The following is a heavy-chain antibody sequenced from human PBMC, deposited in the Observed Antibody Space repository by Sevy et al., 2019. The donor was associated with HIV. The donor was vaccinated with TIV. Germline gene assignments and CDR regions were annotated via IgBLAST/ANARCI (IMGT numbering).Heavy chain of an antibody. D-gene: IGHD3-3*01. J-gene: IGHJ5*02. CDR3: ARDAHVWSGYRNWFDP. Sequence: ASVKVSCKASGGTFSSYAISWVRQAPGQGLEWMGGIIPIFGTANYAQTFQGRVTITADESTSTAYMELSSLRSEDTAVYYCARDAHVWSGYRNWFDPWGQGTLVTVSS. CDR2: IIPIFGTA. CDR1: GGTFSSYA. V-gene: IGHV1-69*13.